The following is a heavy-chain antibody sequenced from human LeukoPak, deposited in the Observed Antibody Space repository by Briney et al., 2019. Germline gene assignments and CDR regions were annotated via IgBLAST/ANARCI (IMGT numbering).Heavy chain of an antibody. Sequence: GGSLRLSCAASGFTFSSYAMSWVRHAPGKGLEWVSVISGSGGSTYYADPVKGRFTISRDNSKNTLYLQMNSLRAEDTAVYYCAKGRNGGYDWGAAFDIWGQGTMVTVSS. D-gene: IGHD5-12*01. V-gene: IGHV3-23*01. J-gene: IGHJ3*02. CDR2: ISGSGGST. CDR1: GFTFSSYA. CDR3: AKGRNGGYDWGAAFDI.